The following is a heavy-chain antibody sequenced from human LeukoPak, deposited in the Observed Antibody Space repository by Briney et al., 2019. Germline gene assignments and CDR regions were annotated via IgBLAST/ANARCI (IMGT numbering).Heavy chain of an antibody. CDR3: ARDPTTVVVHYYYYGMDV. Sequence: PGASVKVSCKASGYTFTSYGISWVRQAPGQGLEWMGWISAYNGNTNYAQKLQGRVTMTTDTSTSTAYMELRSLRSDDTAVYYCARDPTTVVVHYYYYGMDVWGQGTTVTVSS. D-gene: IGHD4-17*01. J-gene: IGHJ6*02. CDR1: GYTFTSYG. CDR2: ISAYNGNT. V-gene: IGHV1-18*01.